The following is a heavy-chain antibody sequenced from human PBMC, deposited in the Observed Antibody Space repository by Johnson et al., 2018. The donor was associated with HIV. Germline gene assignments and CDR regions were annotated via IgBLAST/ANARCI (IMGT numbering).Heavy chain of an antibody. CDR2: ISYDGSNT. CDR3: ARDLCTGGVCYDAFDI. Sequence: QVQLVESGGGVVQPGRSLRLSCAASGFTFSSYAMHWVRQAPGKGLEWVAVISYDGSNTYYADSVKGRFTISRDNAKNSLYLQMNSLRAEDTAVYYCARDLCTGGVCYDAFDIWGQGTMVTVSS. V-gene: IGHV3-30-3*01. J-gene: IGHJ3*02. CDR1: GFTFSSYA. D-gene: IGHD2-8*02.